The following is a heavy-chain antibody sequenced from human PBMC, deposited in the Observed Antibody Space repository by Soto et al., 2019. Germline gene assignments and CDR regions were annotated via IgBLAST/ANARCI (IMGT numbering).Heavy chain of an antibody. V-gene: IGHV5-51*01. CDR3: ARLTDTAMYYFDL. Sequence: PGESLKISCKASGYIFTTSLIGWVRQLPGKGLEWMGIIYPGDSDVRYSPSFQGQVTISADKSISTAYLQWSSLKSSDTAMYYCARLTDTAMYYFDLWGQGTLVTVSS. D-gene: IGHD5-18*01. CDR1: GYIFTTSL. J-gene: IGHJ4*02. CDR2: IYPGDSDV.